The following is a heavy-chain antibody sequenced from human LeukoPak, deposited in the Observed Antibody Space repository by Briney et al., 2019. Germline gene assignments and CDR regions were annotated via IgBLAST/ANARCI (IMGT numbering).Heavy chain of an antibody. CDR3: SRGGYNHGFDI. CDR2: IYHSGST. V-gene: IGHV4-4*02. Sequence: PSGTLSLTCAVSGGPISSSNWWSWVRQPPGKGLEWIGEIYHSGSTNYNPSLKSRVTISVDMPKNQFSLRLTSVTAADTAVYYCSRGGYNHGFDIWGQGTMVTVSS. J-gene: IGHJ3*02. CDR1: GGPISSSNW. D-gene: IGHD1-1*01.